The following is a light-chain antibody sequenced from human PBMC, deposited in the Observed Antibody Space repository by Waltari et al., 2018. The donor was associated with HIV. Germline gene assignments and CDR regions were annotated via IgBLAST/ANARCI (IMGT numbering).Light chain of an antibody. CDR1: QSVLYSSNNKNY. V-gene: IGKV4-1*01. J-gene: IGKJ1*01. CDR3: QQYYSTWT. CDR2: WAS. Sequence: DIVMTQSPDSLAVSLGERDTINCKSSQSVLYSSNNKNYLAWYQQKPGKPPKLLIYWASSRESGVPDRFSGSGSGTDFTLTISSLQAEDVAVYFCQQYYSTWTFGQGTKVEIK.